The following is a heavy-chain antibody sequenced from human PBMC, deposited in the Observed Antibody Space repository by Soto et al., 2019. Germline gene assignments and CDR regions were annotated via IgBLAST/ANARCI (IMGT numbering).Heavy chain of an antibody. CDR1: GGSISSGGYY. Sequence: QVQLQESGPGLVKPSQTLSLTCTVSGGSISSGGYYWSWIRQHPGKGLEWIGYIYYSGSTYYNPSLKSRVTISVDTSKNQCSRKLSSVTAADTAVYYCARSVLRYFDTPNYFDYWGQGTLVTVSS. D-gene: IGHD3-9*01. CDR2: IYYSGST. J-gene: IGHJ4*02. CDR3: ARSVLRYFDTPNYFDY. V-gene: IGHV4-31*03.